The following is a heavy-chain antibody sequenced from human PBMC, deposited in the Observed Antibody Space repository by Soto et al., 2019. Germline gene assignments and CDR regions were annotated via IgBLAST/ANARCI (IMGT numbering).Heavy chain of an antibody. J-gene: IGHJ6*02. D-gene: IGHD3-16*02. CDR3: ARGLSLGELSSLTRSYYSCGMDV. CDR2: LIPIFGTA. Sequence: QVQLVQSGAEVKKPGSSVKVSCKASGGTFSSYAISWVRQAPGQGLEWMGGLIPIFGTANYAQKFQGRVTITADESTSTAYMELSNLRSEDTAVYYCARGLSLGELSSLTRSYYSCGMDVLGQGTTVTVSS. CDR1: GGTFSSYA. V-gene: IGHV1-69*01.